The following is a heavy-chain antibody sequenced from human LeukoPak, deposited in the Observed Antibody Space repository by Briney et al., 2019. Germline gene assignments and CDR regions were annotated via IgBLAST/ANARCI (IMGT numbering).Heavy chain of an antibody. CDR1: GFTFSSYW. D-gene: IGHD6-6*01. CDR3: VREYSSSSGRAFDI. CDR2: ISTDGSST. Sequence: GGSLRLSCAASGFTFSSYWMHWVRQAPGKGLVWVSRISTDGSSTNSADSVKGRFTISRGNAKNTLYLQMNRLRAEDTAVYYCVREYSSSSGRAFDIWGQGTMVTVSP. J-gene: IGHJ3*02. V-gene: IGHV3-74*01.